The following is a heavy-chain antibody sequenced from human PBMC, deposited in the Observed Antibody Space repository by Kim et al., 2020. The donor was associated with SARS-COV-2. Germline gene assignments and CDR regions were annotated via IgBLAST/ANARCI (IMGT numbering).Heavy chain of an antibody. D-gene: IGHD3-22*01. CDR3: AKNPHYYDSSGYYSDYFDY. CDR1: GFTFSSYA. J-gene: IGHJ4*02. CDR2: ISGSGGST. Sequence: GGSLRLSCAASGFTFSSYAMSWVRQAPGKGLEWVSAISGSGGSTYYGDSVKGRFTISRDNSKNTLYLQMNSLRAEDTAVYYCAKNPHYYDSSGYYSDYFDYWGQGTLVTVSS. V-gene: IGHV3-23*01.